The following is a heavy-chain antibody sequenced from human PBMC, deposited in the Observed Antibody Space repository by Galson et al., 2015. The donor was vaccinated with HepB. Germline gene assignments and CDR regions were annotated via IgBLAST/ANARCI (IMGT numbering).Heavy chain of an antibody. CDR1: GGTFSSYA. Sequence: SVKVSCKASGGTFSSYAISWVRQAPGQGLEWMGGIIPIFGTANYAQKFQGRVTITADESTSTAYMELSSLRSEDTAVYYCATRGYCSSTSCYSSPGSSFGYWGQGTLVTASS. CDR2: IIPIFGTA. D-gene: IGHD2-2*01. CDR3: ATRGYCSSTSCYSSPGSSFGY. V-gene: IGHV1-69*13. J-gene: IGHJ4*02.